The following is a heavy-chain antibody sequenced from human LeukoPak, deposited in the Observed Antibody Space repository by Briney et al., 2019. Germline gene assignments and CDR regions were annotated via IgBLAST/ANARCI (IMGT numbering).Heavy chain of an antibody. CDR2: IYYSGST. CDR1: GGSISSYY. V-gene: IGHV4-59*01. J-gene: IGHJ4*02. Sequence: SETLSLTCTVSGGSISSYYWSWIRQPPGKVLEWSGNIYYSGSTNYNPSLKSRVTISVDTSKNQFSLKLSSVTAADTAVYYCARGPITMVRGVPPYFDYWGQGTLVTVSS. D-gene: IGHD3-10*01. CDR3: ARGPITMVRGVPPYFDY.